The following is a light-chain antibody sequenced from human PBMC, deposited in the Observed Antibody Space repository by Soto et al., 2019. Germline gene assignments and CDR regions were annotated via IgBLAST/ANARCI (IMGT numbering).Light chain of an antibody. CDR3: QQYNSYWWT. J-gene: IGKJ1*01. Sequence: DIQMTQSPSTLPSSVGDRVTITCRASQSISSWLAWYQQKPGKAPKLLIYDASSLESGVPSRFGGSGSGTEFTLTISSLQPDVFATYCCQQYNSYWWTFGQGTKVDIK. CDR1: QSISSW. CDR2: DAS. V-gene: IGKV1-5*01.